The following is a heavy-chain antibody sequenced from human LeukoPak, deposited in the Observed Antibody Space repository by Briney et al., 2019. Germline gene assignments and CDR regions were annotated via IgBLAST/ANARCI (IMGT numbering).Heavy chain of an antibody. D-gene: IGHD5-18*01. CDR2: NSWNSGNI. CDR1: GFSFDDYA. Sequence: GGSLRLSCAASGFSFDDYAMHWVRQAPGKGLEWVSGNSWNSGNIGYADSVKGRFTISRDNAKNSLYLQMNSLRADDTALYYCAEDTRGYSYGSYFDYWGQGTLVTVSS. V-gene: IGHV3-9*01. CDR3: AEDTRGYSYGSYFDY. J-gene: IGHJ4*02.